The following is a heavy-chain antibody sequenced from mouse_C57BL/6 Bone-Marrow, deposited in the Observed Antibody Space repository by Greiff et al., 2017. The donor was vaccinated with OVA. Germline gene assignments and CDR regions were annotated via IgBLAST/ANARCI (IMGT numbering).Heavy chain of an antibody. CDR1: GYTFTSYW. V-gene: IGHV1-5*01. Sequence: EVQLQQSGTVLARPGASVKMSCKTSGYTFTSYWMHWVKQRPGQGLEWIGAIYPGNSDTSYNQKFKGKAKLTAVTSASTAYMELSSLTNEDSAVYYCTRSLYDYDVRDWFAYWGQGTLVTVSA. D-gene: IGHD2-4*01. CDR2: IYPGNSDT. CDR3: TRSLYDYDVRDWFAY. J-gene: IGHJ3*01.